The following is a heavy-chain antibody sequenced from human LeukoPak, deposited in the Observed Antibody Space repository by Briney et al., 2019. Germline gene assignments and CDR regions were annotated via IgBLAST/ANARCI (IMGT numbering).Heavy chain of an antibody. D-gene: IGHD2-15*01. CDR1: GGSISSSSYY. Sequence: SETLSLTCTVSGGSISSSSYYWGWIRQPPGEGLEWIGSIYYSGSTYYNPSLKSRVTISVDTSKNQFSLKLSSVTAADTAVYYCASPKKVASSPFDYWGQGTLVTVSS. J-gene: IGHJ4*02. CDR3: ASPKKVASSPFDY. V-gene: IGHV4-39*07. CDR2: IYYSGST.